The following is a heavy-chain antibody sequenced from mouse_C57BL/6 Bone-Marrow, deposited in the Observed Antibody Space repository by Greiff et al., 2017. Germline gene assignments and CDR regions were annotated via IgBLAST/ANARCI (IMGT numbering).Heavy chain of an antibody. CDR1: GFNIKDYY. J-gene: IGHJ3*01. Sequence: EVQLQQSGAELVRPGASVKLSCTASGFNIKDYYMHWVKQRPDQGLEWIGRIDPEDGDTEYAPKFQGKATMTADPSSNTAYLQRSSLTSEDTAVYYCTTYYYGSSYPAWFAYWGQGTLVTVSA. V-gene: IGHV14-1*01. CDR3: TTYYYGSSYPAWFAY. CDR2: IDPEDGDT. D-gene: IGHD1-1*01.